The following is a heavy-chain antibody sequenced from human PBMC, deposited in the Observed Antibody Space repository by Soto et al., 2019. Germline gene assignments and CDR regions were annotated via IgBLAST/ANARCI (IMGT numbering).Heavy chain of an antibody. D-gene: IGHD6-13*01. Sequence: QVQLVQSGAEVKKPGASVKVSCKTSGYTFTNYGINWVRQAPGQGLEWMGWINAYNGKTNYAQRLQGRVIMTTDTSTSTAYMELGSLRSDDTAVYYCARGSSPVDFDYWGQGTLVTVSS. J-gene: IGHJ4*02. V-gene: IGHV1-18*01. CDR3: ARGSSPVDFDY. CDR1: GYTFTNYG. CDR2: INAYNGKT.